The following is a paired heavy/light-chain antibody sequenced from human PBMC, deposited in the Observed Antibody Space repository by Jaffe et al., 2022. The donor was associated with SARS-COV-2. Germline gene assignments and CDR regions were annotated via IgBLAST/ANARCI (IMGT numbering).Light chain of an antibody. V-gene: IGLV2-14*01. CDR2: EVS. Sequence: QSALTQPASVSGSPGQSITISCTGTSSDVGGYNYVSWYQQHPGKAPKLMIYEVSNRPSGVPDRFSGSKSGNTASLTISGLQAEDEADYYCSSYTSSSTPYVFGTGTKVTVL. CDR3: SSYTSSSTPYV. J-gene: IGLJ1*01. CDR1: SSDVGGYNY.
Heavy chain of an antibody. Sequence: EVQLVESGGGLVQPGGSLRLSCAASGFTFSSYWMSWVRQAPGKGLEWVANIKQDGSEKYYVDSVKGRFTISRDNAKNSLYLQMNSLRAEDTAVYYCAKENGDSGSYYGDYYYYYGMDVWGQGTTVTVSS. CDR1: GFTFSSYW. CDR2: IKQDGSEK. CDR3: AKENGDSGSYYGDYYYYYGMDV. V-gene: IGHV3-7*04. J-gene: IGHJ6*02. D-gene: IGHD1-26*01.